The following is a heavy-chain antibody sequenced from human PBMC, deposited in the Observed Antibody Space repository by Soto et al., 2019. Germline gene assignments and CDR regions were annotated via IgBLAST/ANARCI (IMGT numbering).Heavy chain of an antibody. Sequence: ASVQVSCKASGYTFTSYGISWVRQAPGQGLEWMGWISAYNGNTNYAQKLQGRVTMTTDTSTSTAYMELRSLRSDDTAVYYCARGGYDILTGYLNWFDPWGQGTLVTVSS. V-gene: IGHV1-18*01. CDR1: GYTFTSYG. CDR3: ARGGYDILTGYLNWFDP. J-gene: IGHJ5*02. D-gene: IGHD3-9*01. CDR2: ISAYNGNT.